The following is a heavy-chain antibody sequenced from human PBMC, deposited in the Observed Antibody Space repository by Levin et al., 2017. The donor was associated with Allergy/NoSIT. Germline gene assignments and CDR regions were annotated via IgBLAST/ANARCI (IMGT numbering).Heavy chain of an antibody. Sequence: PSETLSLTCTVSGGSVNSDSFCWSWLRQPAGKGLEYIGRICSSGSTNYNPSVKSRLTISLDTSKNQFSLKMTSVTAAATAVYYCTRDGIVVVPGATRGAFDIWGRGTMVTVSS. CDR1: GGSVNSDSFC. V-gene: IGHV4-61*02. D-gene: IGHD2-2*01. J-gene: IGHJ3*02. CDR3: TRDGIVVVPGATRGAFDI. CDR2: ICSSGST.